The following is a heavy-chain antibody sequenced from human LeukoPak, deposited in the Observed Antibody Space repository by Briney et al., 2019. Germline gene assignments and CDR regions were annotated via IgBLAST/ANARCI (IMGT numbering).Heavy chain of an antibody. CDR1: GFTFSSYG. V-gene: IGHV3-33*01. Sequence: PGRSLRLSCAASGFTFSSYGMHWVRQAPGKGLEWVAVIWYDGSNKYYADSVKGRFTISRDNSKNTLYLQMNSLGAEDTAVYFCARDLDGTSLIDYWGQGTLVTVSS. CDR2: IWYDGSNK. D-gene: IGHD1-26*01. J-gene: IGHJ4*02. CDR3: ARDLDGTSLIDY.